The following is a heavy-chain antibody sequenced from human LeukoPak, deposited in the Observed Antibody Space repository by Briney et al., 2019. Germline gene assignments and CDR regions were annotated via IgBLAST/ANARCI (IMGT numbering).Heavy chain of an antibody. CDR3: ARVGLLQTPDP. CDR2: IYHSGST. J-gene: IGHJ5*02. D-gene: IGHD2-15*01. Sequence: SETLSLTCTVSGGSISSYYWGWIRQPPGKGLEWIGSIYHSGSTHYNPSLKSRVTISVDTSKNQFSLKLSSVTAADTAVYYCARVGLLQTPDPWGQGTLVTVSS. V-gene: IGHV4-38-2*02. CDR1: GGSISSYY.